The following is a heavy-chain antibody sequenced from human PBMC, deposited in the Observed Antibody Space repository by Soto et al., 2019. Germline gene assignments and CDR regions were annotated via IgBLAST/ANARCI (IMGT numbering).Heavy chain of an antibody. CDR3: GRVHSSGWYVEPYDA. V-gene: IGHV3-9*01. Sequence: EVQLVESGGNLARPGESLRLSCAASGFKFDDYAFHWVRLAPGKGPEWVSGINWNGAYSGYADSVKGRFTMYGDNAGNSVYLQMDTLRPEDSALYYCGRVHSSGWYVEPYDAWGQGTMVTVSS. J-gene: IGHJ3*01. CDR1: GFKFDDYA. CDR2: INWNGAYS. D-gene: IGHD3-22*01.